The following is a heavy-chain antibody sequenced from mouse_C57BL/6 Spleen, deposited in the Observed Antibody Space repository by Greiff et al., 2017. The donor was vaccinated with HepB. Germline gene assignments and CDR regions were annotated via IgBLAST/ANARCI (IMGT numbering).Heavy chain of an antibody. V-gene: IGHV10-1*01. Sequence: EVQLVESGGGLVQPKGSLKLSCAASGFSFNTYAMNWVRQAPGKGLEWVARIRSKSNNYATYYADSVKDRFTISRDDSESMLYLQMNNLKTEDTAMYYCVRQGDYDERFAYWGQGTLVTVSA. D-gene: IGHD2-4*01. J-gene: IGHJ3*01. CDR3: VRQGDYDERFAY. CDR1: GFSFNTYA. CDR2: IRSKSNNYAT.